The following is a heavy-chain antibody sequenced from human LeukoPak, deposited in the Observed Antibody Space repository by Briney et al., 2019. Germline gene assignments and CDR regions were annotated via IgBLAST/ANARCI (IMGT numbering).Heavy chain of an antibody. CDR3: ARLAQYGGYASL. V-gene: IGHV4-59*08. J-gene: IGHJ4*02. Sequence: PSETLSLTCTVSGGSISSYYWSWIRQPPGKGLEWIGYIYYSGSTNYNPSLKSRVTISVDTSKNQFSLKLSSVTAADTAVYYCARLAQYGGYASLWGQGTLVTVSS. CDR2: IYYSGST. D-gene: IGHD5-12*01. CDR1: GGSISSYY.